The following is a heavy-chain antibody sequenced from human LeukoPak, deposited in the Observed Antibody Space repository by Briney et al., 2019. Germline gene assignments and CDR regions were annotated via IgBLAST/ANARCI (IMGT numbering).Heavy chain of an antibody. CDR2: ISGSGGST. D-gene: IGHD3-10*01. V-gene: IGHV3-23*01. J-gene: IGHJ4*02. Sequence: GGSLRLSCAASGFTFSSYAMSWVRQAPGKGLEWVSGISGSGGSTYYADSVKGRFTISRDNSKNRLYLQMNSLRAEVTAVYYCAKRPRGNYLDPFDYWGQGTLVTVSS. CDR3: AKRPRGNYLDPFDY. CDR1: GFTFSSYA.